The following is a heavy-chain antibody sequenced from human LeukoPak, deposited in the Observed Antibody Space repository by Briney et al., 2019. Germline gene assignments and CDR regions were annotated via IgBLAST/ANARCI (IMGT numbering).Heavy chain of an antibody. CDR2: IKSKIDGGTT. CDR3: TTGNWGPY. D-gene: IGHD7-27*01. CDR1: GFTFNNAW. Sequence: GGSLRLSCAAPGFTFNNAWMNWVRQAPGKGLEWVGRIKSKIDGGTTDFGAPVKGSFGISRDDSENTMYLHMNSLRTEDTAVYYCTTGNWGPYWGQGTLVTVSS. V-gene: IGHV3-15*07. J-gene: IGHJ4*02.